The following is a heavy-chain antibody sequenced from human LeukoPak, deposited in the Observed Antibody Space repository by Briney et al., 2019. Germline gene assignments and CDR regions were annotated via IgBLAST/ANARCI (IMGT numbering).Heavy chain of an antibody. V-gene: IGHV3-30-3*01. Sequence: GGSLRLSCAASGFTFSSYAMHWVRQAPGKGLEWVAVISFDGYNKYYTDSVKGRFTISRDNSKNSLYLQMNSLRTGDTALYYCAKGSTYVQWSLAEWGQGTMVTVSS. J-gene: IGHJ3*01. CDR3: AKGSTYVQWSLAE. CDR2: ISFDGYNK. CDR1: GFTFSSYA. D-gene: IGHD2-15*01.